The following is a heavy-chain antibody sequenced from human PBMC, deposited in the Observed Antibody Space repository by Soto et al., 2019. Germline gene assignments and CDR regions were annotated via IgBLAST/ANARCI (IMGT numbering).Heavy chain of an antibody. D-gene: IGHD2-2*01. J-gene: IGHJ4*02. V-gene: IGHV3-74*01. CDR3: GRVSREGVPAAIDY. CDR1: GFTFSSYW. Sequence: EVQLVESGGGLVQPGGSLRLSCAASGFTFSSYWIHWVRQAPGKGLVWVSRIISDGSSTTYADSVKGRFTISRDNAKNTLYLQMTSLRADDTAVYYCGRVSREGVPAAIDYWGQGTLVTVSS. CDR2: IISDGSST.